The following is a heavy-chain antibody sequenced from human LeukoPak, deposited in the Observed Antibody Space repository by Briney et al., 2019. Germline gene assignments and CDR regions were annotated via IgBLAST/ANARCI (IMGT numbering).Heavy chain of an antibody. CDR2: INPNSGGT. CDR3: ARGPGIAWVPQYYYYYMDV. D-gene: IGHD3-10*01. CDR1: GYTFTGYY. Sequence: ASVKVSCKASGYTFTGYYMHWVRQAPGQGLEWMGWINPNSGGTNYAQKLQGRVTMTTDTSTSTAYMELRSLRSDDTAVYYCARGPGIAWVPQYYYYYMDVWGKGTTVTVSS. J-gene: IGHJ6*03. V-gene: IGHV1-2*02.